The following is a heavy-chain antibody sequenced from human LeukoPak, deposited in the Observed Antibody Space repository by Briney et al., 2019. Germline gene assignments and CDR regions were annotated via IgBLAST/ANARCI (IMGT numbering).Heavy chain of an antibody. Sequence: GGSLRLSCAASGFTFSSYAMSWVRQAPGKGLEWVSAISGSGGSTYYADSVKGRFTISRDNAKNSLYLQMNSLRAEDTAVYYCARDDSSGYYYFFDYWGQGTLVTVSS. J-gene: IGHJ4*02. D-gene: IGHD3-22*01. V-gene: IGHV3-23*01. CDR1: GFTFSSYA. CDR3: ARDDSSGYYYFFDY. CDR2: ISGSGGST.